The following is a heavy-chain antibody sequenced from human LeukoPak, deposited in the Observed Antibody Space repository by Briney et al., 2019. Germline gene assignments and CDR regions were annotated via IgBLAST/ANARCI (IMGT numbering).Heavy chain of an antibody. Sequence: SETLSLTCTVSGGSISSGGYYWSWIRQHPGKGLEWIGYIYYSGSTYYNPSLKSRVTISVGTSKNQFSLKLSSVTAADTAVYYCARNGYSGYVDYWGQGTLVTVSS. CDR2: IYYSGST. D-gene: IGHD1-26*01. CDR1: GGSISSGGYY. J-gene: IGHJ4*02. V-gene: IGHV4-31*03. CDR3: ARNGYSGYVDY.